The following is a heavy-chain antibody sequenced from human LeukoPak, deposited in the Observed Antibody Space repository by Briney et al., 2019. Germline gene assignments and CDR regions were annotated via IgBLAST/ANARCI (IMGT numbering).Heavy chain of an antibody. J-gene: IGHJ4*02. V-gene: IGHV3-64*01. Sequence: PGGSLRLSCAASGFTFSSYSMNWVRQAPGKGLEYVSAISSNGDSTYYANSVKGRFTISRDNSKNTLYLQMGSLRPDDMAVYYCARGREPGYYLDYWGQGTLVTVSS. CDR2: ISSNGDST. D-gene: IGHD1-14*01. CDR3: ARGREPGYYLDY. CDR1: GFTFSSYS.